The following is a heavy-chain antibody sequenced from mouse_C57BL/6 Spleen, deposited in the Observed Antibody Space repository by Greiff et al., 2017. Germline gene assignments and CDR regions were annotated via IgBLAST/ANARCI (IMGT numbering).Heavy chain of an antibody. J-gene: IGHJ3*01. CDR2: INPSTGGT. CDR1: GYSFTGYY. V-gene: IGHV1-42*01. D-gene: IGHD3-3*01. CDR3: ARVGGDSPWFAY. Sequence: VQLQQSGPELVKPGASVKISCKASGYSFTGYYMNWVKQSPEKSLEWIGEINPSTGGTTYNQKFKAKATLTVDKSSSTAYMQLKSLTSEDSAVYYCARVGGDSPWFAYWGQGTLVTVSA.